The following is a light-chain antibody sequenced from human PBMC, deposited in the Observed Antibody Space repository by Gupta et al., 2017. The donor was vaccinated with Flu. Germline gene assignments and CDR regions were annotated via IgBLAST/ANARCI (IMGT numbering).Light chain of an antibody. CDR2: GAS. J-gene: IGKJ2*01. CDR1: QSVSTN. CDR3: QQYNDWPPDT. V-gene: IGKV3-15*01. Sequence: EIVMTQSPGTLSVSPGERATLSCRASQSVSTNLAWYQQKPGQAPRLLIYGASTRAIGIPARFSGSGFGTEFTLTISSRQSEDFALYYCQQYNDWPPDTFGQGTKVEI.